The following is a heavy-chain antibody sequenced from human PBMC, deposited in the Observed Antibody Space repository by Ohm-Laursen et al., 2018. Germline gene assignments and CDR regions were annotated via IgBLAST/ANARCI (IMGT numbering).Heavy chain of an antibody. Sequence: SLRLSCAASGFTFSDYYMTWIRQAPGTGLEWVSYISTSGSTIYYADSVKGRFTISRDNAKNSPYLQMNSLRAEDTAVYYCARGGQQQVEDYWGQGTLVTVSS. CDR1: GFTFSDYY. V-gene: IGHV3-11*01. CDR2: ISTSGSTI. D-gene: IGHD6-13*01. CDR3: ARGGQQQVEDY. J-gene: IGHJ4*02.